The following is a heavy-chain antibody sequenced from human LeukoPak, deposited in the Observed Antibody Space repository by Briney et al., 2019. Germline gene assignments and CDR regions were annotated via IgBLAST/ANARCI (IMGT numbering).Heavy chain of an antibody. CDR1: GFTFSTYS. CDR3: ARQIGACSSTSCSKYFQH. D-gene: IGHD2-2*01. V-gene: IGHV3-21*01. J-gene: IGHJ1*01. CDR2: ISSSSSYI. Sequence: GGSLRLSCAASGFTFSTYSMNWVRQAPGKGLEWVSSISSSSSYIYYADSVKGRFTISRDNAKNSLYLKMNSLRAEDAAVYYCARQIGACSSTSCSKYFQHWGQGTLVTVSS.